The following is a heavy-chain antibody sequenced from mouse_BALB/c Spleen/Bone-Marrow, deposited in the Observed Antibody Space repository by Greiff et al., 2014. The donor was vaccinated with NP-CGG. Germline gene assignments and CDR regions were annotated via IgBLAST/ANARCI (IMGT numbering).Heavy chain of an antibody. D-gene: IGHD2-10*02. CDR2: INPSSGYT. CDR3: AYGNYGYAMDY. J-gene: IGHJ4*01. CDR1: GYTFTSYT. V-gene: IGHV1-4*01. Sequence: VKLQESGAELARPGASVKMSCKASGYTFTSYTMHWVKKRPGQGLEWIGYINPSSGYTNYNQKFKDKATLTADKSSSTAYMQLSSLTSEDSAVYYCAYGNYGYAMDYWGQGTSVTVSS.